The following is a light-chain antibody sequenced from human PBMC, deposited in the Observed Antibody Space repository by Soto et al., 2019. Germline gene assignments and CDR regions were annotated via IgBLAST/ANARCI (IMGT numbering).Light chain of an antibody. J-gene: IGKJ2*01. Sequence: DIQMTQSPSTLSASVGERVTITCRASQPINKWLAWYQQKPGKAPNLLIYDATSLESGVPSRFSGSGFGAQFTLTIRSLQPDDFATYYCQQYSSPSYTFGQGTRLEIK. V-gene: IGKV1-5*01. CDR1: QPINKW. CDR2: DAT. CDR3: QQYSSPSYT.